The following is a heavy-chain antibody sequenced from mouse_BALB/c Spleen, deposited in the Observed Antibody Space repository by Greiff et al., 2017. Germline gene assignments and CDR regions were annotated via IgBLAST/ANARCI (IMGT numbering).Heavy chain of an antibody. Sequence: DVHLVESGGGLVKPGGSLKLSCAASGFTFSSYAMSWVRQTPEKRLEWVATISSGGSYTYYPDSVKGRFTIYRDNAKNTLYLQMSSLRSEDTAMYYCARQDYYGSSYCFDYWGQGTTLTVSS. CDR2: ISSGGSYT. V-gene: IGHV5-9-3*01. CDR1: GFTFSSYA. J-gene: IGHJ2*01. CDR3: ARQDYYGSSYCFDY. D-gene: IGHD1-1*01.